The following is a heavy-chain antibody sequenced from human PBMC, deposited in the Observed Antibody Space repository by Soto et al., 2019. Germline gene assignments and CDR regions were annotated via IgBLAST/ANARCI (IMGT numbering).Heavy chain of an antibody. J-gene: IGHJ3*01. V-gene: IGHV1-3*01. CDR1: GYTFTNYA. CDR3: ARRLHAFDV. Sequence: XSVKVSCKRSGYTFTNYALHWVRQAPGHGLEWMGWVNPSNGLTRYSENFQGRLSLTRDTSANTSYMELSSLRRDDTAVYYCARRLHAFDVWGQGTMVTV. CDR2: VNPSNGLT.